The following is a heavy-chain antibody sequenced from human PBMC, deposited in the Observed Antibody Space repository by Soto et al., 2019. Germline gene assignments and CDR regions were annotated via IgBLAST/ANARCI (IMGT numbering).Heavy chain of an antibody. Sequence: GESLKISCAASGFTFSSYSMNWVRQAPGKGLEWVSSISSSSSYIYYADSVKGRFTISRDNAKNSLYLQMNSLRAEDTAVYYCARDPSRSEFSIAAAGMNDAFDIWGQGTMVTVSS. CDR3: ARDPSRSEFSIAAAGMNDAFDI. J-gene: IGHJ3*02. V-gene: IGHV3-21*01. D-gene: IGHD6-13*01. CDR2: ISSSSSYI. CDR1: GFTFSSYS.